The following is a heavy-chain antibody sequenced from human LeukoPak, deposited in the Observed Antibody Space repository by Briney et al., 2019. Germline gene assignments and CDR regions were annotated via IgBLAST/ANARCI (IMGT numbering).Heavy chain of an antibody. V-gene: IGHV3-30*03. J-gene: IGHJ4*02. CDR2: ISYDGSSK. CDR1: GFTFSSFG. Sequence: GRSLRLSCAASGFTFSSFGMHWVRQAPGKGLEWVAVISYDGSSKYYADSVKGRFTISRDNSKNTLYLQMNSLRAEDTAVYYCASPAVYSSSWYYSDYWGQGTLVTVSS. CDR3: ASPAVYSSSWYYSDY. D-gene: IGHD6-13*01.